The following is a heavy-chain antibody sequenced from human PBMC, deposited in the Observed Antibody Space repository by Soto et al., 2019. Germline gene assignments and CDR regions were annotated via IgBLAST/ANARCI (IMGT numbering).Heavy chain of an antibody. CDR3: ARGNKGYYYGMDV. CDR2: INHSGST. J-gene: IGHJ6*02. CDR1: GGSFSGYY. Sequence: TSETLSLTCAVYGGSFSGYYWSWIRQPPGKGLEWIGEINHSGSTNYNPSLKSRVTISVDTSKNQFSLKLSSVTAADTAVYYCARGNKGYYYGMDVWGQGTTVTVSS. V-gene: IGHV4-34*01.